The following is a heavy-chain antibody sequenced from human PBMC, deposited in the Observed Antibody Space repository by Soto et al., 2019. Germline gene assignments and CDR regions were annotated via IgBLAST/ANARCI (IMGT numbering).Heavy chain of an antibody. CDR1: GFTFSSYA. J-gene: IGHJ6*02. Sequence: PGSSLRLSCAASGFTFSSYAMSWVLQAPGKGLEWVSAISGSGGSTYYADSVKGLFNISRDNSKKTLYLQMNSLRAEDTAGCYCANLPHLDIVIVPQAIRRNYYYYGIDVWGQGTAVTVSS. D-gene: IGHD2-2*02. CDR3: ANLPHLDIVIVPQAIRRNYYYYGIDV. V-gene: IGHV3-23*01. CDR2: ISGSGGST.